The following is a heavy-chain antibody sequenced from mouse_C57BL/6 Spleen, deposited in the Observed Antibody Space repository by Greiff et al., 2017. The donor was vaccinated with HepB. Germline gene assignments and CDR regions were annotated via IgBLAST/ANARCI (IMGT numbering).Heavy chain of an antibody. CDR2: ISYDGSN. V-gene: IGHV3-6*01. CDR1: GYSITSGYY. D-gene: IGHD3-1*01. CDR3: AKDLGGY. Sequence: EVQLQESGPGLVKPSQSLSLTCSVTGYSITSGYYWNWIRQFPGNKLEWMGYISYDGSNNYNPSLKNRISITRDTSQNQFFLKLNSVTTEDTATYYCAKDLGGYWGQGTTLTVSS. J-gene: IGHJ2*01.